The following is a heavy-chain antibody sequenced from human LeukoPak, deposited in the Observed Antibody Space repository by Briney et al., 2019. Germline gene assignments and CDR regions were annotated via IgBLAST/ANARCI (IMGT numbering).Heavy chain of an antibody. CDR1: GFSVSTNY. Sequence: PGGSLRLSCAASGFSVSTNYMNWVRQAPGKGLEWVSVIFAGGTTYYAESLRGRFTISRDNSNNTVYLQMNSLSAEDTAVYYCARDYDILTGYLGSYYYGMDVWGRGTTVTVSS. V-gene: IGHV3-66*01. J-gene: IGHJ6*02. CDR2: IFAGGTT. CDR3: ARDYDILTGYLGSYYYGMDV. D-gene: IGHD3-9*01.